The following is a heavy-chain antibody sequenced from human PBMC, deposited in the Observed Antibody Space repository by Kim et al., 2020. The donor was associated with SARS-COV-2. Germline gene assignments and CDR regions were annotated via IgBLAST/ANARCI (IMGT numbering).Heavy chain of an antibody. V-gene: IGHV3-23*01. Sequence: GGSLRLSCAASGFTFSSYAMSWVRQAPGKGLEWVSAISGSGGSTYYADSVKGRFTISRDNSKNTLYLQMNSLRAEDTAVYYCAKELKSWYYDILTGYYGFDYWGQGTLVTVSS. CDR1: GFTFSSYA. D-gene: IGHD3-9*01. CDR2: ISGSGGST. CDR3: AKELKSWYYDILTGYYGFDY. J-gene: IGHJ4*02.